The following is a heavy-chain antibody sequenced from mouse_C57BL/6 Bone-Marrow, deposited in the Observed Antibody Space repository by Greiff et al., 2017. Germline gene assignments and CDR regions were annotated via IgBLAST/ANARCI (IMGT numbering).Heavy chain of an antibody. J-gene: IGHJ2*01. CDR3: ARDGYDYDY. CDR1: GFTFSSYA. V-gene: IGHV5-4*01. D-gene: IGHD2-4*01. Sequence: EVKVVESGGGLVKPGGSLKLSCAASGFTFSSYALSWVRQTPEKRLEWVATISDGGSYTYYPDNVKGRFTISRDNAKNNLSLQMSHLKAEDTAMYYCARDGYDYDYWGQGTTLTVSS. CDR2: ISDGGSYT.